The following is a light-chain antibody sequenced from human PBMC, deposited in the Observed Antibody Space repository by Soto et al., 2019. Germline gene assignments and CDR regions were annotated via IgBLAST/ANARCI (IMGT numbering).Light chain of an antibody. CDR3: SSYTSSSSDYV. CDR1: SSDVGGYNY. CDR2: EVS. J-gene: IGLJ1*01. V-gene: IGLV2-14*01. Sequence: QSALTQPASVSGSPGQSITISCTGTSSDVGGYNYVSWYQQHPGKAPKLMIYEVSNRPSGVYNPFSGSKSGNTASLTISGLQAEDDAYYYCSSYTSSSSDYVFGTGTKLTVL.